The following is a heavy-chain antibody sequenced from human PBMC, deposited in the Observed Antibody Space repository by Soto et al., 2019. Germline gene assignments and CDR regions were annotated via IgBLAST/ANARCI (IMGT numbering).Heavy chain of an antibody. Sequence: QVQLQESGPGLVKPSGTLSLTCAVSDVSISSSHWWSWVRQPPGKGLDWIGEIHHIGSTNYNPSLKSRVTISVDKAKNQFSMKLRSVTAADTAVYYCARHVANYYDSSPAGHFDYWGQGTLVTVSS. CDR2: IHHIGST. CDR3: ARHVANYYDSSPAGHFDY. V-gene: IGHV4-4*02. D-gene: IGHD3-22*01. CDR1: DVSISSSHW. J-gene: IGHJ4*02.